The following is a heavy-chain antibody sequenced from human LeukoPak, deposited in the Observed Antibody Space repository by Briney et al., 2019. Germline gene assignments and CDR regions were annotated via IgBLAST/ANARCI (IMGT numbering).Heavy chain of an antibody. V-gene: IGHV4-34*01. Sequence: SETLSLTCAVYGGSLSGYYWSWIRQPPGKGLEWIGDISHSGSTKYNPSLKSRVSISLDTSKIQFSLKLTSVTAADTAVYYCARDPTTVATFGDYWGQGTLVTVSS. CDR3: ARDPTTVATFGDY. J-gene: IGHJ4*02. CDR2: ISHSGST. D-gene: IGHD4-17*01. CDR1: GGSLSGYY.